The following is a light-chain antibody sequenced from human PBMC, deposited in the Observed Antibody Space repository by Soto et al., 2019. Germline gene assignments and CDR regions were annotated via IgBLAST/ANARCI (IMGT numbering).Light chain of an antibody. CDR2: GTS. CDR1: QIVSTSY. J-gene: IGKJ3*01. CDR3: QWGT. V-gene: IGKV3-20*01. Sequence: EIVLTQSPATLSLSPGQTAILSCRASQIVSTSYLAWYQQKPGQAPRLLISGTSMRATCIPDRFSGSGSGTDFTLTINRLDPAYFAVYYCQWGTFGPGTKVEIK.